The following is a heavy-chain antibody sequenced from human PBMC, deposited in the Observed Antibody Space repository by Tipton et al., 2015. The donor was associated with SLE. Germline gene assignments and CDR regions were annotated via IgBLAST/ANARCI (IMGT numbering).Heavy chain of an antibody. CDR1: GFTFSNYA. Sequence: GSLRLSCVASGFTFSNYAMSWVRQAPGKGLEWVSAITGSAYSTYYADSVKGRFTISRDNSKNTLYLEMDSLRAEDTAKYYCAKAGGCHNDLWNEFLGMDSWGQGILVTVSS. J-gene: IGHJ1*01. CDR2: ITGSAYST. V-gene: IGHV3-23*01. CDR3: AKAGGCHNDLWNEFLGMDS. D-gene: IGHD3-3*01.